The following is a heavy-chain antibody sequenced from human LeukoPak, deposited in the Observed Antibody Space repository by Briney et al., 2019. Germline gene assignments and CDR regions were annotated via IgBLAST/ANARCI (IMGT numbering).Heavy chain of an antibody. CDR2: IYYSGST. D-gene: IGHD5-12*01. CDR3: ARDPGSYSGYAPGYFDY. Sequence: SETLSLTCTVSGGSISSYYWSWNRQPPGKGLEWIGYIYYSGSTNYNPSLKSRVTISVDTSKNQFSLKLSSVTAADTAVYYCARDPGSYSGYAPGYFDYWGQGTLVTVSS. V-gene: IGHV4-59*01. J-gene: IGHJ4*02. CDR1: GGSISSYY.